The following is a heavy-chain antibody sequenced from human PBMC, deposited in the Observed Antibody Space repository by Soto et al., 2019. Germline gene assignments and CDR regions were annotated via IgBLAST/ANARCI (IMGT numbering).Heavy chain of an antibody. V-gene: IGHV1-3*01. CDR3: ARGIETGTMTRFDP. D-gene: IGHD1-1*01. CDR1: GYTFTSYA. CDR2: INAGNGNT. J-gene: IGHJ5*02. Sequence: ASVKVSCKASGYTFTSYAMHWVRQAPGQRLEWMGWINAGNGNTKYSQKFQGRVTITRDTSASTAYMELSSLRSEDTAVYYCARGIETGTMTRFDPWGQGTLVTVSS.